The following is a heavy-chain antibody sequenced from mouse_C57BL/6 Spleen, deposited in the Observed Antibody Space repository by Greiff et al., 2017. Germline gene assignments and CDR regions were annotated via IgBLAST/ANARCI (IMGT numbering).Heavy chain of an antibody. CDR2: SYWDDDK. J-gene: IGHJ4*01. D-gene: IGHD1-1*01. V-gene: IGHV8-12*01. Sequence: QVTLKESGPGILQSSQTLSLTCSFSGFSLSTSGMGVSWIRQPSGKGLEWLAHSYWDDDKRYNPSLKSRLTISKDTSRNQVFLKITSVDTADTATYYCARTVVATSNYAMDYWGQGTSVTVSS. CDR1: GFSLSTSGMG. CDR3: ARTVVATSNYAMDY.